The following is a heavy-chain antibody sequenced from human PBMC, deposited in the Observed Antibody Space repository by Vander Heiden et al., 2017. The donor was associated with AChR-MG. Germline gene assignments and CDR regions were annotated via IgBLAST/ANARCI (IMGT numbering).Heavy chain of an antibody. V-gene: IGHV1-69*01. CDR3: ARDRGDCGGDCYFDY. Sequence: QAQLAQFGGEGKKPGSPVKASCKASGATFSSYAISWVRQAPGQGVEWMGGIIPIFGTANYAQKFQGRVTITADESTSTAYMELSSLRSEDTAVYYCARDRGDCGGDCYFDYWGQGTLVTVSS. J-gene: IGHJ4*02. CDR2: IIPIFGTA. CDR1: GATFSSYA. D-gene: IGHD2-21*01.